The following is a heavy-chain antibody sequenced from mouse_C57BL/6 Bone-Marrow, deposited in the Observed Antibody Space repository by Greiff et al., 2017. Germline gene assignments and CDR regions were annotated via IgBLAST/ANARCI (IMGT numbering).Heavy chain of an antibody. Sequence: EVQRVESGGGLVQPGGSLSLSCAASGFTFTDYYMSWVRQPPGKALEWLGFIRNKANGYTTEYSASVKGRFTISRDNSQSILYLQMNALRAEDSATYYGASPYDDDDYWYFDVWGTGTTVTVSS. CDR3: ASPYDDDDYWYFDV. J-gene: IGHJ1*03. CDR1: GFTFTDYY. D-gene: IGHD2-4*01. CDR2: IRNKANGYTT. V-gene: IGHV7-3*01.